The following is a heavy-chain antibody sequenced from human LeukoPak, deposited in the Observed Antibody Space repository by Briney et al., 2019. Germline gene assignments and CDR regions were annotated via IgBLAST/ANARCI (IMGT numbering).Heavy chain of an antibody. CDR3: ARVRTWYYFDY. Sequence: SETLSLTCTVSGGSTSSGDYYWSWIRQPPGKGLEWIGYIYYSGSTYYNPSLKSRVTISVDTSKNQFSLKLSSVTAADTAVYYCARVRTWYYFDYWGQGTLVTVSS. CDR1: GGSTSSGDYY. J-gene: IGHJ4*02. CDR2: IYYSGST. D-gene: IGHD1-14*01. V-gene: IGHV4-30-4*08.